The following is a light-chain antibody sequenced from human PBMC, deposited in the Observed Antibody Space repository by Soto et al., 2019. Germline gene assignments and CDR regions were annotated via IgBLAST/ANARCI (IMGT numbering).Light chain of an antibody. J-gene: IGKJ5*01. V-gene: IGKV3-20*01. Sequence: EIVLTQSPGTLYFSRVERSTLSFRAGQSLNSNYLAWHQQKPGQAPRLLIYDTFSRATGIPDRFSGSGSGTDFTLTISRLEPEDFAVYFCQQYDYLITFGQGTRLEIK. CDR3: QQYDYLIT. CDR1: QSLNSNY. CDR2: DTF.